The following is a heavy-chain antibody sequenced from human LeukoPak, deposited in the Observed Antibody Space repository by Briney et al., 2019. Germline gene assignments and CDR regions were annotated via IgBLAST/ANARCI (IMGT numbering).Heavy chain of an antibody. CDR1: GYTFTSYY. CDR3: AREGVYYYGMDV. D-gene: IGHD2-8*01. Sequence: ASVKVSCKASGYTFTSYYMHWVRQAPGQGXXXMGIINPSGGSTSYAQKFQGRVTMTRDTSTSTVYMELSSLRSEDTAVYYCAREGVYYYGMDVWGQGTTVTVSS. V-gene: IGHV1-46*01. CDR2: INPSGGST. J-gene: IGHJ6*02.